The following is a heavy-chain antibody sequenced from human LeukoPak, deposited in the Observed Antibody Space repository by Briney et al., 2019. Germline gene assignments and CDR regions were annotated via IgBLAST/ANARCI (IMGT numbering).Heavy chain of an antibody. J-gene: IGHJ4*02. D-gene: IGHD3-22*01. CDR3: ATNYFDSSGYYRNRPYYFDY. CDR2: INSDGSST. V-gene: IGHV3-74*01. Sequence: GGSLRLSCAASGFTLSSYWMHWVRQAPGKGLVWVSRINSDGSSTSYAESVKGRFTISRDNAKNTLYLQMNSLRAEDTAVYYCATNYFDSSGYYRNRPYYFDYWGQGTLVTVSS. CDR1: GFTLSSYW.